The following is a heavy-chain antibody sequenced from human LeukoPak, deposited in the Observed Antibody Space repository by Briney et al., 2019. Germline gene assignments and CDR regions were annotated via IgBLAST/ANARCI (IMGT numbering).Heavy chain of an antibody. CDR2: INTNTGNP. J-gene: IGHJ4*02. V-gene: IGHV7-4-1*02. CDR1: GYTFTSYA. Sequence: ASVKVSCKASGYTFTSYAMNWVRQAPGQGLEWMGWINTNTGNPTYAQGFTGRFVFSLDTSVSTAYLQISSLKTEDTAVYYCTTDPTVTTFKGWGQGTLVTVSS. D-gene: IGHD4-17*01. CDR3: TTDPTVTTFKG.